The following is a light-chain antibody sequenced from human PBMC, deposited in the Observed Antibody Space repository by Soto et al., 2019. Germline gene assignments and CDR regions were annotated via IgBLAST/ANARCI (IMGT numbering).Light chain of an antibody. CDR1: QSISAW. J-gene: IGKJ5*01. CDR3: QQYHSYPLT. CDR2: KAS. Sequence: DLQMTQSPSTLSASVGERVTITCRASQSISAWLAWYQQKPGKAPKLLIYKASNVESGVPSRFSGSGSGTEFTLTISSLQPDDFATYYCQQYHSYPLTFGQVTRLEIK. V-gene: IGKV1-5*03.